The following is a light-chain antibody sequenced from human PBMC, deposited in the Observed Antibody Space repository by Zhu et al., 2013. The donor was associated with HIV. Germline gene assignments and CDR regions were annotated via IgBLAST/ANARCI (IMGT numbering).Light chain of an antibody. CDR3: QQYKTFPWT. V-gene: IGKV1-5*01. Sequence: DIQLTQSPSTLSASVGDRVTITCRASQTINTWLAWYQQKPGGAPKLLIYDASTLKTGVPSRFNGNRSGPEFTLTISSLQPDDFTTYFCQQYKTFPWTFGQGTKVEIK. CDR2: DAS. J-gene: IGKJ1*01. CDR1: QTINTW.